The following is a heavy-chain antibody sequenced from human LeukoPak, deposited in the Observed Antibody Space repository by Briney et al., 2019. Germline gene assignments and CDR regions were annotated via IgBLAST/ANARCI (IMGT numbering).Heavy chain of an antibody. J-gene: IGHJ4*02. D-gene: IGHD1-26*01. CDR1: GYTFNSYG. Sequence: ASVKVSCKASGYTFNSYGISWVRQAPGQGLEWMGWISAYNGNTNYAQKLQSRVTMTADTSTSTAYMELRSLRSYDTAVYYCARVVVGATDLDYWGQGTLVTVSS. CDR2: ISAYNGNT. V-gene: IGHV1-18*01. CDR3: ARVVVGATDLDY.